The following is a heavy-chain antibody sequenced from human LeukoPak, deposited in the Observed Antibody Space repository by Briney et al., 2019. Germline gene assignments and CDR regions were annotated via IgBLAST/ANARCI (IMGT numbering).Heavy chain of an antibody. J-gene: IGHJ4*02. CDR2: IYPGDSDT. V-gene: IGHV5-51*01. D-gene: IGHD6-13*01. CDR3: ARHVGSSDVDF. Sequence: GESLQISCKGSGSRFGNYWIAWVRQMPGKGLESMGIIYPGDSDTRYSPSFQGQVTFSADKSISTAYLQWSSLKASDTAMYYCARHVGSSDVDFWGQGTLVTVSS. CDR1: GSRFGNYW.